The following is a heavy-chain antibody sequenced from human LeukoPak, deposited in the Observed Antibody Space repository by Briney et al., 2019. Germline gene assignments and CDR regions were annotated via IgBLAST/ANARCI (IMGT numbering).Heavy chain of an antibody. CDR3: ARDSTYYYASGSSGPHYFDS. CDR1: GFTFSSYS. CDR2: ISYDGNYI. Sequence: PGRSLRLSCAASGFTFSSYSMHWVRQAPGKGLEWLAVISYDGNYIYYADSVKGRFTISRYNSKNTLYLQMNSLRAADAAVYYCARDSTYYYASGSSGPHYFDSWGQGTLVNVSS. D-gene: IGHD3-10*01. J-gene: IGHJ4*02. V-gene: IGHV3-30*01.